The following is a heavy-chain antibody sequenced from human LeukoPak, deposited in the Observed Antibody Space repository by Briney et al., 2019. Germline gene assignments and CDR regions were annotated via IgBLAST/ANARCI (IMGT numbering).Heavy chain of an antibody. J-gene: IGHJ6*02. V-gene: IGHV1-18*01. CDR2: ISAYNGNT. Sequence: ASVKVSCKASGGTFSSYAISWVRQAPGQGLEWMGWISAYNGNTNYAQKLQGRVTMTTDTSTSTAYMELRSLRSDDTAVYYCASSPSHYGMDVWGQGTTVTVSS. CDR3: ASSPSHYGMDV. CDR1: GGTFSSYA.